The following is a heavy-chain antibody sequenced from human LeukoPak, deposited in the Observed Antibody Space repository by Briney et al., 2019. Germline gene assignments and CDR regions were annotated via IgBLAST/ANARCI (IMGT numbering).Heavy chain of an antibody. CDR2: MNPNSGNT. CDR1: GYTFTSYD. D-gene: IGHD3-3*01. CDR3: ARGPYYDFWSGYYSGYYYYGMDV. V-gene: IGHV1-8*01. Sequence: ASVKVSCKASGYTFTSYDINWVRQATAQGLEWMGWMNPNSGNTGYAQKFQGRVTMTRNTSISTAYMELSSLRSEDTAVYYCARGPYYDFWSGYYSGYYYYGMDVWGQGTTVTVSS. J-gene: IGHJ6*02.